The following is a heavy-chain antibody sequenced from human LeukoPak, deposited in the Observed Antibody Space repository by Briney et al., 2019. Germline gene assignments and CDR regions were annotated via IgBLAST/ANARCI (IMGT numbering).Heavy chain of an antibody. D-gene: IGHD1-26*01. CDR2: ITPIIDTA. CDR1: GGTLNSHL. Sequence: SVKVSCKTSGGTLNSHLFSCVRQAPGQGVEWMGKITPIIDTAKYSQKFQGRVTITADKSTTTVYMELSSLKSGDTAVYYCTRVNLRGSQYNWFDPWGQGTLATVSS. J-gene: IGHJ5*02. V-gene: IGHV1-69*08. CDR3: TRVNLRGSQYNWFDP.